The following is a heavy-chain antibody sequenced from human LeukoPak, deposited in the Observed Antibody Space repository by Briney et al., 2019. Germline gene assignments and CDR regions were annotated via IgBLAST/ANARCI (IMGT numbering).Heavy chain of an antibody. CDR2: ISAYNGNT. V-gene: IGHV1-18*01. Sequence: GASVKVSCKASGYTFTSYGISWVRQAPGQGLEWMGWISAYNGNTNYAQKLQGRVTMTTDTSTSTAYMELRSLRSDDTAVYYCARDPVGVAVPAAISRSWFDPWGQGTLVTVSS. J-gene: IGHJ5*02. D-gene: IGHD2-2*01. CDR1: GYTFTSYG. CDR3: ARDPVGVAVPAAISRSWFDP.